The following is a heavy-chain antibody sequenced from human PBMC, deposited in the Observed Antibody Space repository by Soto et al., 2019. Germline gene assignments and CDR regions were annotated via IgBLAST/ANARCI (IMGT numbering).Heavy chain of an antibody. CDR2: INYSGST. V-gene: IGHV4-34*01. D-gene: IGHD3-22*01. J-gene: IGHJ5*02. CDR1: GGSFSGYY. CDR3: ARVVHADYYDSSGSNWFDP. Sequence: PSETLSLTCAVYGGSFSGYYWSWIRQPPGKGLEWIGEINYSGSTNYNLSLKSRVTISVDTSKNQFSLKLSSVTAADTAVYYCARVVHADYYDSSGSNWFDPWGQGTLVTVSS.